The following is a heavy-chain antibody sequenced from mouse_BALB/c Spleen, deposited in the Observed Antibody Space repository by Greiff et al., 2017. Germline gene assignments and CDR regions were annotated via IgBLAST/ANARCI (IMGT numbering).Heavy chain of an antibody. CDR2: ISYDGSN. J-gene: IGHJ4*01. CDR1: GYSITSGYY. Sequence: DVKLQESGPGLVKPSQSLSLTCSVTGYSITSGYYWNWIRQFPGNKLEWMGYISYDGSNNYNPSLKNRISITRDTSKNQFFLKLNSVTTEDTATYYCARKEAMDYWGQGTSVTVSS. CDR3: ARKEAMDY. V-gene: IGHV3-6*02.